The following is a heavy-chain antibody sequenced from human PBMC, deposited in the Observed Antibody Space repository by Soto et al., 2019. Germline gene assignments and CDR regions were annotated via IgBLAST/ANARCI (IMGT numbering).Heavy chain of an antibody. Sequence: GASVKVSCEASGYTFTRYAMHWVRQAPGQRLEWMGWINAGNGNTKYSQKFQGRVTITRDTSASTAYMELSSLRSEDTAVYYCARGEMIGSSTSWSWWFDPWGPGTLVTVSS. D-gene: IGHD2-2*01. V-gene: IGHV1-3*01. CDR3: ARGEMIGSSTSWSWWFDP. CDR2: INAGNGNT. J-gene: IGHJ5*02. CDR1: GYTFTRYA.